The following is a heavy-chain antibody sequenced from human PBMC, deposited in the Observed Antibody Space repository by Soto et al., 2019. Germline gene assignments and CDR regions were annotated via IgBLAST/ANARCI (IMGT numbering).Heavy chain of an antibody. CDR1: GFTFDDYA. J-gene: IGHJ6*02. CDR2: ISWDSGII. CDR3: TKDRGMGYYYGMDV. Sequence: LRLSCAASGFTFDDYAIHWVRQAPGKGLEWVSGISWDSGIIAYADSVKGRFIISRDNAKNSLYLQMNSLRPEDTALYYCTKDRGMGYYYGMDVWGQGTTVTVSS. V-gene: IGHV3-9*01. D-gene: IGHD2-8*01.